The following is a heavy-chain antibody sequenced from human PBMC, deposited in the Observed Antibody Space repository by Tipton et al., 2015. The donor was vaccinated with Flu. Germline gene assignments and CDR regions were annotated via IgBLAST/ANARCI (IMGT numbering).Heavy chain of an antibody. J-gene: IGHJ4*02. CDR3: ARDGYNYGHDY. V-gene: IGHV4-59*01. Sequence: TLSLTCTVSGGSISYYYWSWIRQPPGKGLEWVGYIYYSGSTNYNPSLKSRVTISVDTSKNQFSLKLTSVTAADTAVYYCARDGYNYGHDYWGQGTLVTVSS. D-gene: IGHD5-18*01. CDR2: IYYSGST. CDR1: GGSISYYY.